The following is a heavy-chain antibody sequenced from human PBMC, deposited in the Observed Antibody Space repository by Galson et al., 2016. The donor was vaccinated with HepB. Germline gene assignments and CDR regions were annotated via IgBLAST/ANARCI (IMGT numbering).Heavy chain of an antibody. D-gene: IGHD5-12*01. V-gene: IGHV5-51*01. CDR3: ATLVA. CDR2: IYPGDSDT. CDR1: GYNFSKYW. Sequence: QSGAEVKKPGNSLKISCKASGYNFSKYWIGWVRQMPGKGLEWVGIIYPGDSDTRYSPSFQGQVTISADKSTTTVYLHWSRLMASDTAMYYCATLVAWGQGTLVTVSS. J-gene: IGHJ4*02.